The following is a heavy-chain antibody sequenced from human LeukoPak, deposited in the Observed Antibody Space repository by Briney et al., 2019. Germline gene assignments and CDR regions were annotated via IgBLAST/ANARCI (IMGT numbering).Heavy chain of an antibody. V-gene: IGHV4-61*02. CDR3: ARLKFPYYYMDV. Sequence: PSQTLSLTCTVSGGSINRGSYYWSWIRQPAGKGLEWIGRIYTSGSTYYNPSLKSRVTISVDTSKNQFSLKLSSVTAADTAVYYCARLKFPYYYMDVWGKGTTVTVSS. CDR2: IYTSGST. J-gene: IGHJ6*03. CDR1: GGSINRGSYY. D-gene: IGHD2-21*01.